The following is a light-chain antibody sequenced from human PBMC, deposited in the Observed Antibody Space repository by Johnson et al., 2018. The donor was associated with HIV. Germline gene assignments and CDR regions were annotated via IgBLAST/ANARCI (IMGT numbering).Light chain of an antibody. CDR3: GTCDSALSAGV. Sequence: QPVLTQPPSVSAAPGQTVTISCSGSSSNIGNNYVSWYQQLPGTAPKLLIYDNNKRPSGIPDRFSGSKSGTSASLAITGLQTGDEAAYYCGTCDSALSAGVFGTGTKVTVL. J-gene: IGLJ1*01. CDR1: SSNIGNNY. CDR2: DNN. V-gene: IGLV1-51*01.